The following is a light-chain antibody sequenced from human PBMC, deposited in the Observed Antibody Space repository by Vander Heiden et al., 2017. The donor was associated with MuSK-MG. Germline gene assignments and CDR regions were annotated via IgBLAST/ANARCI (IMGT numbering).Light chain of an antibody. CDR1: SSDVGSYNL. CDR3: CSYAGSSTLV. V-gene: IGLV2-23*02. Sequence: QSALTQPASASGSAGQSITTACTGTSSDVGSYNLVSWYQQHPGKAPKFIIYEVSKRPSGVSNCFSGSKSGNTASLTISGLHAEDEGDYYCCSYAGSSTLVFGGGTKLTVL. CDR2: EVS. J-gene: IGLJ3*02.